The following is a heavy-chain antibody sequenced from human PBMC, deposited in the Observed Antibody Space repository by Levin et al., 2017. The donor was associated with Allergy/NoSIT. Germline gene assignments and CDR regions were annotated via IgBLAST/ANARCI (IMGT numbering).Heavy chain of an antibody. J-gene: IGHJ4*02. Sequence: SETLSLTCTVSGGSISSGDYYWSWIRQPAGKGLEWTGRIYTSGSTNYNPSLKSRVTISGDTSKNQFSLKLSSVTAADTAVYYCARGGGYEGLFDYWGQGTLVTVSS. CDR3: ARGGGYEGLFDY. CDR2: IYTSGST. V-gene: IGHV4-61*02. CDR1: GGSISSGDYY. D-gene: IGHD5-12*01.